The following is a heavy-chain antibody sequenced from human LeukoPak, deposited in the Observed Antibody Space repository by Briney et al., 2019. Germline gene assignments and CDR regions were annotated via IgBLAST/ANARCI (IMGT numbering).Heavy chain of an antibody. CDR2: VSYDGSSE. CDR3: ARDPAAVKQLVPYYFDY. D-gene: IGHD6-6*01. CDR1: GFTFSSYS. Sequence: PGGSLRLSCAASGFTFSSYSIHWVRQAPGKGLEWVAVVSYDGSSENYADSVKGRFTISRDNSKNTLYLQMNSLRAEDTAVYYCARDPAAVKQLVPYYFDYWGQGTLVTVSS. J-gene: IGHJ4*02. V-gene: IGHV3-30-3*01.